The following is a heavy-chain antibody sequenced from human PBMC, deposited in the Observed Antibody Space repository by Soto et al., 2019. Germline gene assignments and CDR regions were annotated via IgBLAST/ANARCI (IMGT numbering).Heavy chain of an antibody. J-gene: IGHJ6*02. CDR1: GYTFTSYG. CDR2: ISAYNGNT. V-gene: IGHV1-18*01. CDR3: ARVLCASTTCYLGDDYYHFGLDV. Sequence: ASVKVSCKASGYTFTSYGISWVRQAPGQGLEWMGWISAYNGNTNYAQKLQGRVTMTTETSTTTAYMELGSLRSDDTAVYYCARVLCASTTCYLGDDYYHFGLDVWGQGTTVTVSS. D-gene: IGHD2-2*01.